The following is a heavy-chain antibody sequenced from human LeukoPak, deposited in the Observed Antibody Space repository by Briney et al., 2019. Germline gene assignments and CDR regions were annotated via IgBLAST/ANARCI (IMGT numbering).Heavy chain of an antibody. V-gene: IGHV4-39*07. D-gene: IGHD6-13*01. CDR3: ARDMRGSSWYLTTEKHNWFDP. CDR2: IYYSGST. Sequence: PSETLSLTCTVSGGSISSSSYYWGWIRQPPGKGLEWIGSIYYSGSTYYNPSLKSRVTISVDTSKNQFSLKLSSVTAADTAVYYCARDMRGSSWYLTTEKHNWFDPWGQGTLVTVSS. J-gene: IGHJ5*02. CDR1: GGSISSSSYY.